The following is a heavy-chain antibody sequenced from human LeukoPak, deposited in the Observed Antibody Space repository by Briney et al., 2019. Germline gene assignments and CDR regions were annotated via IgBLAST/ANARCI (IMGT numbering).Heavy chain of an antibody. V-gene: IGHV4-59*11. D-gene: IGHD2/OR15-2a*01. J-gene: IGHJ4*02. CDR3: ARGFYEPFAY. CDR2: IYYGGSP. Sequence: SETLSLTCTVSGASISDQYWNWTRQTPGKGLEWIGYIYYGGSPNYNPSLKSRATISLDVSKNQFSLNLQSMTAADTAIYYCARGFYEPFAYWGQGTLVTVSS. CDR1: GASISDQY.